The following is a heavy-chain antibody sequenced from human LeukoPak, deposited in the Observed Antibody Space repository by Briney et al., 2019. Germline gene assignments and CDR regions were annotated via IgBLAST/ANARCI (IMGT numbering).Heavy chain of an antibody. CDR3: ARTYSSSWSYCDS. D-gene: IGHD6-13*01. V-gene: IGHV1-46*01. J-gene: IGHJ4*02. Sequence: INPSSGSTRFAQMFQDRVTMTRDTSTSAVYMELSSLTSEDTAMYYCARTYSSSWSYCDSWGQGTLVTVSS. CDR2: INPSSGST.